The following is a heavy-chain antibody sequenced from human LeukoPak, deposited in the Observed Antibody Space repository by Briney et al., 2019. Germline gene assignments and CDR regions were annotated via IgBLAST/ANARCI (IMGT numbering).Heavy chain of an antibody. D-gene: IGHD4-17*01. J-gene: IGHJ4*02. CDR2: TYYSGST. V-gene: IGHV4-30-4*01. CDR3: PRDYGDYFDN. CDR1: GGSISSGDYY. Sequence: TSETLSLTFTVSGGSISSGDYYWSWIRQPPGKGLEWIGYTYYSGSTYYNPSLKSRVTISVDTSKNQFSLKLSSVTAADTAVYYCPRDYGDYFDNWGQGTLSPSPQ.